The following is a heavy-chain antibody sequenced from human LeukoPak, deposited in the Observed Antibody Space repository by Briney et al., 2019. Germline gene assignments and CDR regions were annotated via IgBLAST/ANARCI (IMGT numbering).Heavy chain of an antibody. Sequence: GGSLKLSCAASGFTFSGSAMHWVRQASGQGLEWVGRIRSKANSYPTESSASVKGSFTISRDDSKNTAYLQKNSLKPEDTAVYYCSRHSPSYYYDSSGYYRIAEYFQHWGQGTLVTVSS. CDR2: IRSKANSYPT. V-gene: IGHV3-73*01. CDR3: SRHSPSYYYDSSGYYRIAEYFQH. J-gene: IGHJ1*01. D-gene: IGHD3-22*01. CDR1: GFTFSGSA.